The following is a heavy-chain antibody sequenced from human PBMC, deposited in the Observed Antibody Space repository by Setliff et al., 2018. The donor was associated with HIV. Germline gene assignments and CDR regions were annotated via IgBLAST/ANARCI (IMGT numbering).Heavy chain of an antibody. CDR3: ARESSYLGAFDI. V-gene: IGHV1-69*05. CDR1: GGTFSSYT. J-gene: IGHJ3*02. D-gene: IGHD1-26*01. CDR2: IIPIFGVA. Sequence: SVKVSCKASGGTFSSYTISWVRQAPGQGLEWMEGIIPIFGVADYAQKFQGRVTITTDESTSTAYMEVNSLRSEDTAIYYCARESSYLGAFDIWGQGTMVTVSS.